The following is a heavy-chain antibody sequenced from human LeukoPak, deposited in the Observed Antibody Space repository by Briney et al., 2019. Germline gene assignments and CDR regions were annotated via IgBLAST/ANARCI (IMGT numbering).Heavy chain of an antibody. CDR3: ARGVFSHWFDP. V-gene: IGHV4-59*01. CDR2: IYYSGST. Sequence: SETLSLTCTVSGGSISSYYWSWIRQPPGKGLEWIGYIYYSGSTNYNPSLKSRVTISVDTSKNQFSLKLSSVTAADTAVYYCARGVFSHWFDPWGQGTLVTVSS. CDR1: GGSISSYY. J-gene: IGHJ5*02.